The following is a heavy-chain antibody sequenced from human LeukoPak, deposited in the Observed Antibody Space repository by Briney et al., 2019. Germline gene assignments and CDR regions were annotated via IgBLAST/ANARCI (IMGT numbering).Heavy chain of an antibody. J-gene: IGHJ4*02. V-gene: IGHV1-18*01. CDR2: ISTYDDNR. CDR3: ARVSRVYYDTSGRIFDS. Sequence: ASATVSFTASGYTFTTYGLSWGRQAPGQGLEWLGWISTYDDNRKYAQSLQGRLTLTIDTSTSTAYMELSRLRSDDTAVYSCARVSRVYYDTSGRIFDSWGQGTLVTVSS. CDR1: GYTFTTYG. D-gene: IGHD3-22*01.